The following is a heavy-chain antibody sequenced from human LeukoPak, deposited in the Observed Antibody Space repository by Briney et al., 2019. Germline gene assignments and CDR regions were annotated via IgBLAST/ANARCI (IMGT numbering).Heavy chain of an antibody. CDR1: GLVFSNCW. V-gene: IGHV3-15*01. CDR2: IKSEVDGATR. Sequence: GGSLRLSCAASGLVFSNCWMTWVRQAPGKGLEWVGRIKSEVDGATRDYAAPVRGRFTLSRDDSRNTLYLQMNSLKTEDTAFYYCTTDIPFTSGGAIAYWGQGTLVTVSS. J-gene: IGHJ4*02. D-gene: IGHD3-16*02. CDR3: TTDIPFTSGGAIAY.